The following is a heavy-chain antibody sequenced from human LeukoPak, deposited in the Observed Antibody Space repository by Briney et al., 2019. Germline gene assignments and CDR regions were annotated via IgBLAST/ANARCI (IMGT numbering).Heavy chain of an antibody. Sequence: GGSLRLSCAASGFTFSSYEMNWVRQAPGKGLEWVSYISSSGSTIYYADSVKGRFTISRDNAKNSLYLQMNSLRAEDTAVYYCARDGDEHIVVVTATPYFQHWGQGTLVTVSS. CDR1: GFTFSSYE. CDR3: ARDGDEHIVVVTATPYFQH. V-gene: IGHV3-48*03. J-gene: IGHJ1*01. D-gene: IGHD2-21*02. CDR2: ISSSGSTI.